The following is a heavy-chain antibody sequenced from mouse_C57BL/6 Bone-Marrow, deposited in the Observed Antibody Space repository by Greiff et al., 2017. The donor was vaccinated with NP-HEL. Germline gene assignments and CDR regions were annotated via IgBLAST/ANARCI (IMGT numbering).Heavy chain of an antibody. V-gene: IGHV5-4*03. CDR1: GFTFSSYA. D-gene: IGHD2-1*01. Sequence: EVKVEESGGGLVKPGGSLKLSCAASGFTFSSYAMSWVRQPPEKRLEWVATISDGGSYTYYPDNVKGRFTISRDNAKNNLYLQMSHLKSEDTAMYYCARNYGNYESGFAYWGQGTLVTVSA. J-gene: IGHJ3*01. CDR2: ISDGGSYT. CDR3: ARNYGNYESGFAY.